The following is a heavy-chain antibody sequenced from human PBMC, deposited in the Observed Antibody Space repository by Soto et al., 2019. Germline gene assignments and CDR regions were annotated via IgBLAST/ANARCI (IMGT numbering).Heavy chain of an antibody. CDR1: GGSISSYY. J-gene: IGHJ6*02. Sequence: QVQLQESGPGLVRPSETLSLICTVSGGSISSYYWSWIRQPPGKGLEWIGYIYYSGTTRYNPSLQSRATXSXDXXKYQFSLKLSSLTAADTAVYHCARHVPYCSDSSHCAYGLDVWGQGTTVTVSS. CDR3: ARHVPYCSDSSHCAYGLDV. CDR2: IYYSGTT. V-gene: IGHV4-59*08. D-gene: IGHD2-15*01.